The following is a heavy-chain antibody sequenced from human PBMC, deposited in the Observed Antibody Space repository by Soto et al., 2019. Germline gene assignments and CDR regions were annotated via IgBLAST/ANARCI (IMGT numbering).Heavy chain of an antibody. Sequence: QVQLVESGGGVVQPGRSLRLSCAASGFTFSSYGMHWVRQAPGKGLEWVAVISYDGSNKYYADSVKGRFTISRDNSKNTLYLQMNSLRAEDTAVYYCANDPQPVEASHRSSGPSEIDYWGQGTLVTVSS. CDR3: ANDPQPVEASHRSSGPSEIDY. V-gene: IGHV3-30*18. CDR2: ISYDGSNK. J-gene: IGHJ4*02. D-gene: IGHD6-19*01. CDR1: GFTFSSYG.